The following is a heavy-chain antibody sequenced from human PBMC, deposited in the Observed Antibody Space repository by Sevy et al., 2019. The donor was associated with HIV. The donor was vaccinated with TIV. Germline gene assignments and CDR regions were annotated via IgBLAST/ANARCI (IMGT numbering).Heavy chain of an antibody. D-gene: IGHD1-26*01. CDR2: IYSGGST. Sequence: GGSLRLSCAASGFTVSSNNMSWVRQPQGRGLGWDSVIYSGGSTNYADSVKGRFTISRDNSKNTLYLQMNGLRAEDTAVYYCARYRKVGATSSGYAFDIWGQGTMVTVSS. CDR3: ARYRKVGATSSGYAFDI. CDR1: GFTVSSNN. V-gene: IGHV3-53*01. J-gene: IGHJ3*02.